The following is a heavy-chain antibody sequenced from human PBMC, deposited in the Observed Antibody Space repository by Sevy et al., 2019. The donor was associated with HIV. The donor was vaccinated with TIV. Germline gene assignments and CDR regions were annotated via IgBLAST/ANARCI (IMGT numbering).Heavy chain of an antibody. D-gene: IGHD1-7*01. Sequence: ASVKVSCKASGYTFTGYFMHWVRQAPGQGLEWMGWINPNSGDTNYAQKFQDRVTMTRDTSINTAYMELSRLRSDDTALYYCARDMELVNEGIQEFYYWGQGTLVTVSS. CDR3: ARDMELVNEGIQEFYY. J-gene: IGHJ4*02. CDR1: GYTFTGYF. CDR2: INPNSGDT. V-gene: IGHV1-2*02.